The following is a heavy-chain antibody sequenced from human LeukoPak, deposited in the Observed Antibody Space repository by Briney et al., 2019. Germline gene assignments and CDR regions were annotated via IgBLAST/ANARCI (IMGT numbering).Heavy chain of an antibody. D-gene: IGHD1-14*01. CDR2: IYYSGNT. J-gene: IGHJ4*02. CDR3: ARQPANLYFDY. V-gene: IGHV4-59*02. CDR1: GGYVTGYY. Sequence: PSETLSLTCTVSGGYVTGYYWNWIRQPPGKALEWIGYIYYSGNTNSNPSLKSRVTISVDPSKNQFSLKLSSVTAADTAVYYCARQPANLYFDYWGQGALVTVSS.